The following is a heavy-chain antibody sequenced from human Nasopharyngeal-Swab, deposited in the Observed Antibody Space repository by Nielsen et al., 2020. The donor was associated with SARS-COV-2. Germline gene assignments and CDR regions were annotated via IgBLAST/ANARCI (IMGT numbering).Heavy chain of an antibody. V-gene: IGHV4-39*01. Sequence: SETLSLTCTVSGGSISSSSYYWGWIRQPPGKGLEWIGSIYYSGSTYYNSSLKSRVTISVDTSKNQFSLKLSSVTAADTAVYYCARLERGYSYGSLDYWGQGTLVTVSS. CDR1: GGSISSSSYY. CDR2: IYYSGST. CDR3: ARLERGYSYGSLDY. D-gene: IGHD5-18*01. J-gene: IGHJ4*02.